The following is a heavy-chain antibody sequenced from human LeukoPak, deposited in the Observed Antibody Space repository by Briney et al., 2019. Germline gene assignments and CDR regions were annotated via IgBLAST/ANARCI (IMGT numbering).Heavy chain of an antibody. D-gene: IGHD2/OR15-2a*01. V-gene: IGHV4-39*07. J-gene: IGHJ6*02. CDR3: ARAPTWNYGMDV. Sequence: PSETLSLTCSVSGGSISSSTYYWVWIRQPPGRGLEWIGTMFPSGSSQYNLSLKSRVAISADMSKNQFSMKLSSVTAADTAVYHCARAPTWNYGMDVWGQGTTVTVSS. CDR1: GGSISSSTYY. CDR2: MFPSGSS.